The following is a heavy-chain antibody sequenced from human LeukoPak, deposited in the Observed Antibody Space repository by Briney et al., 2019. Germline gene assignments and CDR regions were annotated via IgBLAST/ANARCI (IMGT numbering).Heavy chain of an antibody. V-gene: IGHV3-74*01. J-gene: IGHJ4*02. CDR3: ARWDFWSGSIDY. D-gene: IGHD3-3*01. CDR2: INTDGSST. Sequence: PGGSLRLSCAASGFTFSSYWMHWVRQAPGKGLVWVSRINTDGSSTSYADSVKGRFTISRDNAKNTLYLQMNSLRAEDTAVYYCARWDFWSGSIDYWGQGTLVTVSS. CDR1: GFTFSSYW.